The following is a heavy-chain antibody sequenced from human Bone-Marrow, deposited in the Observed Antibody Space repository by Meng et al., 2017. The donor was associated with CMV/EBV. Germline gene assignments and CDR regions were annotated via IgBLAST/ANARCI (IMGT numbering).Heavy chain of an antibody. Sequence: SLKISCAASGFTFSSYWMSWVRQAPGKGLEWVANIKQDGSEKFYVDSVKGRFTISRDNAKNSLYLQMNSLRAEDTAVYYCARDKRVVAFTSYYYGMDVWGQGTTVTVSS. J-gene: IGHJ6*02. V-gene: IGHV3-7*01. CDR3: ARDKRVVAFTSYYYGMDV. CDR1: GFTFSSYW. CDR2: IKQDGSEK. D-gene: IGHD2-15*01.